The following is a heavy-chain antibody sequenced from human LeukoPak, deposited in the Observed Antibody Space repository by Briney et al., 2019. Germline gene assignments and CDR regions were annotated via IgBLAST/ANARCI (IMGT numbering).Heavy chain of an antibody. CDR3: AKVMKGSERLTMVRGVIIKTAGLYYMDV. D-gene: IGHD3-10*01. J-gene: IGHJ6*03. CDR1: GFTFSSYA. V-gene: IGHV3-23*01. Sequence: GGSLRLSCAASGFTFSSYAMSWVRQAPGKGLEWVSAISASGGSTNYADSVKGRFTISRDNSKNTVYLQMNSLRAEDTAVYYCAKVMKGSERLTMVRGVIIKTAGLYYMDVWGKGTTVTVSS. CDR2: ISASGGST.